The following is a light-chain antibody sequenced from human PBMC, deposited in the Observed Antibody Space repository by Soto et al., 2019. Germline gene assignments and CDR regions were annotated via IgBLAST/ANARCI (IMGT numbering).Light chain of an antibody. CDR2: SNN. V-gene: IGLV1-44*01. CDR3: AAWDDSLNGYV. Sequence: QSVLTQPPSASGTPGQRVTISCSGATSNFGTKSVNWYQHLPGAAPRLLIYSNNQRPSGVPDRFSGSKSGTSASLAISGLQSEDEADYYCAAWDDSLNGYVFGTGTKLTVL. J-gene: IGLJ1*01. CDR1: TSNFGTKS.